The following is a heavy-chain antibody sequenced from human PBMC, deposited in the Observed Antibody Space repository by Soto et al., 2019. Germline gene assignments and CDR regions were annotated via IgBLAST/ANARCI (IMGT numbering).Heavy chain of an antibody. Sequence: EVQLLESGGGLVQPGGSLRLTCVGSGFTFRNQDMSWVRQAPGKGLEWVSGISGRGGVTYYADSVKGRFTISRDNSKKTLYLQMNNMRANDTAVYYCAKDRQCRSYYESAGHYNDWGQGALVTVSS. D-gene: IGHD3-22*01. CDR1: GFTFRNQD. CDR2: ISGRGGVT. J-gene: IGHJ4*02. V-gene: IGHV3-23*01. CDR3: AKDRQCRSYYESAGHYND.